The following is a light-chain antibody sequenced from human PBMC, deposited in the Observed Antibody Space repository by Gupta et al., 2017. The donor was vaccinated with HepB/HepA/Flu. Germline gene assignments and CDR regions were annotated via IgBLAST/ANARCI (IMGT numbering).Light chain of an antibody. Sequence: QSALTQPASLSGSPGQSITISCPGTSSDVGGYKYVPWHQQHPGKAPKLMIYDVSNRPSGVSNRYSGSKSGNTASLTISGLQAEDEADYYCSSYTSSSTLGVFGTGTKVTVL. CDR3: SSYTSSSTLGV. V-gene: IGLV2-14*01. CDR1: SSDVGGYKY. CDR2: DVS. J-gene: IGLJ1*01.